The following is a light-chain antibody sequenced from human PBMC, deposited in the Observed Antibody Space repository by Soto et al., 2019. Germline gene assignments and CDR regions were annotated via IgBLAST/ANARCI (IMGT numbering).Light chain of an antibody. Sequence: EIVLTQSPGTLSLSPGERATLSCRASQSVSSSYLAWYQQKPGQAPRLLIYGASSRATGIPDRFSGSGSGTDFTLTINRLGPEDFAVYYCEQYDKSITFGGGTKVEIK. CDR2: GAS. CDR1: QSVSSSY. V-gene: IGKV3-20*01. J-gene: IGKJ4*01. CDR3: EQYDKSIT.